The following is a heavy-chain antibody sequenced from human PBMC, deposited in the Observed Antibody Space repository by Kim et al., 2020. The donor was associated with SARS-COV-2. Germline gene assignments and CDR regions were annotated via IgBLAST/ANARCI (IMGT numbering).Heavy chain of an antibody. V-gene: IGHV3-64*02. CDR1: GFTFSNYV. CDR2: ISSNGGNT. D-gene: IGHD6-6*01. J-gene: IGHJ2*01. CDR3: ARGDRRSSSSAPGGWYFDL. Sequence: GGSLRLSCAASGFTFSNYVMHWVRQAPGKGLEYVSAISSNGGNTYYADSVKGRFTISRDNSKNTLYLQMGSLRAEDMAVYYCARGDRRSSSSAPGGWYFDLWGRGTLVTVSS.